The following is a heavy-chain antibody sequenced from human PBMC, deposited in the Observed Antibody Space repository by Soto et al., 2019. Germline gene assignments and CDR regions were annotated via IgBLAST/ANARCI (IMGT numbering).Heavy chain of an antibody. V-gene: IGHV3-7*01. D-gene: IGHD4-17*01. CDR1: GFTFSSYW. J-gene: IGHJ6*03. CDR3: ARLSDYGDYGAGYYYYMDV. CDR2: IKQDGSEK. Sequence: GGSLRLSCAASGFTFSSYWMSWVRQAPGKGLEWVANIKQDGSEKYYVDSVKGRFTISRDNAKNSLYLQMNSLRAEDTAVYYCARLSDYGDYGAGYYYYMDVWGKGTTVTVSS.